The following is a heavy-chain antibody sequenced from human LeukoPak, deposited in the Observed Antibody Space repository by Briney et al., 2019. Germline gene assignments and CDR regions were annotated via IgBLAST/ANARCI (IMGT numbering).Heavy chain of an antibody. CDR2: IYYSGST. Sequence: SETLTLTCTVSGGSISSYYWSWLRQPPGKGLEWIGYIYYSGSTNYNPSLKSRVTISVDTSKNQFSLKLSSVTAADTAVYYCARGRGYSYGTYFDYWGQGTLVTVSS. CDR3: ARGRGYSYGTYFDY. J-gene: IGHJ4*02. D-gene: IGHD5-18*01. V-gene: IGHV4-59*01. CDR1: GGSISSYY.